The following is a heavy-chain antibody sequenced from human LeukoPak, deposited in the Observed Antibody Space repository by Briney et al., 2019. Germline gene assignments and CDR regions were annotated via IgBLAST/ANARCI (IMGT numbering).Heavy chain of an antibody. D-gene: IGHD4-17*01. Sequence: AGGSPRLSCGASGFTFTRYGTHWVRPAPGKRRGWVAVIWYDGSNKYYADSVKGRFTISRDNSKNTLYLQMNSLRAEDTAVYYCARDSSTTVTGAFDIWGQGTMVTVSS. CDR3: ARDSSTTVTGAFDI. J-gene: IGHJ3*02. V-gene: IGHV3-33*01. CDR2: IWYDGSNK. CDR1: GFTFTRYG.